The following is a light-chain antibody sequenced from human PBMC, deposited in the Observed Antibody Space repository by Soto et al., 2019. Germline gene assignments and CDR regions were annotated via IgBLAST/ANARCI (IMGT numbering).Light chain of an antibody. J-gene: IGKJ5*01. V-gene: IGKV3-15*01. CDR1: QSVSSS. Sequence: EVVMTQSPATLSVSPGDTATLSCRASQSVSSSLAWYQQKPGQPPRLFIYGASTRATGVPARFSGSGSGTEFTLTISRLQSEDFAVYYCQQYGSSPITFGQGTRLEIK. CDR2: GAS. CDR3: QQYGSSPIT.